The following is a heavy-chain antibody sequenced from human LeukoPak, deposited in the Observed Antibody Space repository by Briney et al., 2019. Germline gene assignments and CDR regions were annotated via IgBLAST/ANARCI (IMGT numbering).Heavy chain of an antibody. J-gene: IGHJ5*01. Sequence: SETLSLTCAVYGGSFSGYYWSWIRQPPGRGLEWIGEINHSGSTNYDPSLKSRVTISVDTSKNQFTLKLTSVTAADTAVYYCARTGHGIGGLRVFFDIPKYNWFDSWGQGTLVTVSS. CDR2: INHSGST. V-gene: IGHV4-34*01. D-gene: IGHD3-16*01. CDR1: GGSFSGYY. CDR3: ARTGHGIGGLRVFFDIPKYNWFDS.